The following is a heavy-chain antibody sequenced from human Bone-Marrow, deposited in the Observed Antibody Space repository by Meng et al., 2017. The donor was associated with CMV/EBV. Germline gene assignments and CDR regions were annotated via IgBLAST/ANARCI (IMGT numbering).Heavy chain of an antibody. J-gene: IGHJ4*02. CDR2: IYYSGST. CDR1: GGSISSSSYY. D-gene: IGHD4/OR15-4a*01. V-gene: IGHV4-39*07. CDR3: AKSGSNDY. Sequence: SETLSLTCTVSGGSISSSSYYWGWIRQPPGKGLEWVGRIYYSGSTYYNPSLKSRVTISVDTSKNQFSLKLGSVTAADTAVYYCAKSGSNDYWGQGTLVTVSS.